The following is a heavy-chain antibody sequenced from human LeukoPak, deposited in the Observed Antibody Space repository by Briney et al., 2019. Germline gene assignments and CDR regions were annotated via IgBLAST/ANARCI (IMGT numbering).Heavy chain of an antibody. V-gene: IGHV4-59*12. J-gene: IGHJ4*02. CDR2: IYYSGTT. CDR3: ARYGDYFDY. CDR1: GGSISSYY. Sequence: PSETLSLTCTVSGGSISSYYWSWIRQPPGKGLEWIGYIYYSGTTNYNPSLKSRVTISVDRSKNQFSLKLSSVTAADTAVYYCARYGDYFDYWGQGTLVTVSS. D-gene: IGHD4-17*01.